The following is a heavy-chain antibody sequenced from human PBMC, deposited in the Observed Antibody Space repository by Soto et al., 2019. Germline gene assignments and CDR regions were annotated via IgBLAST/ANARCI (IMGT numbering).Heavy chain of an antibody. J-gene: IGHJ4*02. Sequence: QVQLVESGGGVVQPGRSLRLSCAASGFTFSSYGMHWVRQAPGKGLEWVSVIWNDGSNKYYADSVKGRFTISRDNSKNTLYLQMNSLRAEDTDVYYGASAQMDYSSGYYQPPCDYWGQGTLVTVSS. CDR3: ASAQMDYSSGYYQPPCDY. CDR2: IWNDGSNK. CDR1: GFTFSSYG. V-gene: IGHV3-33*01. D-gene: IGHD3-22*01.